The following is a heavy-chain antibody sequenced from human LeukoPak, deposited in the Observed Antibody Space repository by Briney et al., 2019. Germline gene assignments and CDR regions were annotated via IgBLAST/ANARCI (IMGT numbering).Heavy chain of an antibody. D-gene: IGHD4-17*01. CDR3: AKGPMTTVTCFDY. CDR1: GFTFSSYG. Sequence: GGSLRLSCAASGFTFSSYGMHWVRQAPGKGLEWVAFIRFDGSNNYYADSVKGRFTISRDNSKNTLYLQMNSLRAEDTAVYYCAKGPMTTVTCFDYWGQGTLVTVSS. CDR2: IRFDGSNN. V-gene: IGHV3-30*02. J-gene: IGHJ4*02.